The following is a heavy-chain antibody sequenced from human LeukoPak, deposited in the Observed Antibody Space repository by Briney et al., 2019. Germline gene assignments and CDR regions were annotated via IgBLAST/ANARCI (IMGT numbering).Heavy chain of an antibody. V-gene: IGHV3-11*04. D-gene: IGHD2-8*01. CDR3: AREECTNGVCYTDSFDY. J-gene: IGHJ4*02. CDR2: ISSSGSTI. Sequence: GGSLRLSCAASGFTFSDYYMSWIRQAPGKGLEWVSYISSSGSTIYYADSVKGRFTISRDNAKNSLYLQMNSLRAEDTAVYYCAREECTNGVCYTDSFDYWGQGTLVTVSS. CDR1: GFTFSDYY.